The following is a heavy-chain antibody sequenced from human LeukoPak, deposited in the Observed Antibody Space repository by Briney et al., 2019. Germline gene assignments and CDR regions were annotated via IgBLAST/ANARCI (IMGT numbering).Heavy chain of an antibody. V-gene: IGHV3-23*01. CDR3: AKDRGYSYGRYYFDY. Sequence: QPGGSLRLSCAASGFTFSSYAMSWVRRAPGKGLEWVSAISGSGGSTYYADSVKGRFTISRDNSKNTLYLQMNSLRAEDTAVYYCAKDRGYSYGRYYFDYWGQGTLVTVSS. CDR2: ISGSGGST. J-gene: IGHJ4*02. D-gene: IGHD5-18*01. CDR1: GFTFSSYA.